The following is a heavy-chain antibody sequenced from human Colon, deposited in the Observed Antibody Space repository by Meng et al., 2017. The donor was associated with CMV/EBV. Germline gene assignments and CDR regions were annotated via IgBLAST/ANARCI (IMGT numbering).Heavy chain of an antibody. D-gene: IGHD5-12*01. CDR1: NGSITSGGYY. Sequence: VHLQESGPGLVKRSQTLSLSCTVSNGSITSGGYYWSWFRHVPGKGLEWIGYMYYTGSTFYNPSLKSRTTISVSTSDNQFSLKLTSMTAADTAVYYCARDSGYGHFDYWGQGVLVTVSS. CDR3: ARDSGYGHFDY. J-gene: IGHJ4*02. CDR2: MYYTGST. V-gene: IGHV4-31*03.